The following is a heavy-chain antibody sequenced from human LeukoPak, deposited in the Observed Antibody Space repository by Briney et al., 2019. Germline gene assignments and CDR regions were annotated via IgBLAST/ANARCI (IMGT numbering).Heavy chain of an antibody. CDR3: ARDNVDIVATITPGNAFDI. J-gene: IGHJ3*02. CDR2: IRYDGSNK. D-gene: IGHD5-12*01. CDR1: GFTFSDYY. Sequence: PGGSLRLSCAASGFTFSDYYMSWIRQAPGKGLEWVAFIRYDGSNKYYADSVKGRFTISRDNAKNSLYLQMNSLRAEDTALYYCARDNVDIVATITPGNAFDIWGQGTMVTVSS. V-gene: IGHV3-11*01.